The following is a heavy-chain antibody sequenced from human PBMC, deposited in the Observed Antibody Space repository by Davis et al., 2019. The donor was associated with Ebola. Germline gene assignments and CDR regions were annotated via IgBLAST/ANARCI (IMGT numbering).Heavy chain of an antibody. CDR3: ARVEVGVLD. V-gene: IGHV4-34*01. CDR2: INHSGST. Sequence: MPSETLSLTCTVSGDSISSYYWSWIRQPPGKGLEWIGEINHSGSTNYNPSLKSRVTISVDMSKNQFSLKVSSVTAADTAVYYCARVEVGVLDWGQGTLVTVSS. D-gene: IGHD3-22*01. CDR1: GDSISSYY. J-gene: IGHJ4*02.